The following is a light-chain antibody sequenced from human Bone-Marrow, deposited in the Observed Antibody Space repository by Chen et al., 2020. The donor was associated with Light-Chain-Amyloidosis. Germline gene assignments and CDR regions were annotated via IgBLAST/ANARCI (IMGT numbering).Light chain of an antibody. CDR1: SSDVGGDNH. Sequence: QSALTQPASVSGSPGQSITISCTGTSSDVGGDNHVSWYQQHPDKAPKLMIYEVTNRPSWVPDRFSGSKSDNPASLTISGLQTEDEADYFCSSYTITNTLVFGSGTMVTVL. CDR2: EVT. CDR3: SSYTITNTLV. V-gene: IGLV2-14*01. J-gene: IGLJ1*01.